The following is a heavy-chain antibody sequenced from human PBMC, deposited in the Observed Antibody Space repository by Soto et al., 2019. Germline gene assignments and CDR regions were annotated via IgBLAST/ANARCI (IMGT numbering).Heavy chain of an antibody. CDR2: INPGGTST. J-gene: IGHJ4*02. CDR1: GYSFASYY. V-gene: IGHV1-46*03. D-gene: IGHD3-16*01. Sequence: ASVKVSCKASGYSFASYYMHWVRQAPGQGLEWMGLINPGGTSTNYAQKFKGRVTMTRDTSTSTVNMQLSSLRSEDTAVYFFDSARFTFGAILYFEHWGKGTLVAVCS. CDR3: DSARFTFGAILYFEH.